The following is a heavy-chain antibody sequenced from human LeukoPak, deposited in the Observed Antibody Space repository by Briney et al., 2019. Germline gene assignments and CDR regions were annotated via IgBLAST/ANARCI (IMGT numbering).Heavy chain of an antibody. CDR2: INPGDATT. D-gene: IGHD2-8*01. V-gene: IGHV1-46*01. CDR3: ARDNVGHTDY. Sequence: ASVKVTCKASGDTFTSNYIHWVRQAPGQGLEWMGRINPGDATTIYAQRFQGRLTMTGDTSTSTAYMELRSLRSDDTAVYYCARDNVGHTDYWGQGTLVTVSS. CDR1: GDTFTSNY. J-gene: IGHJ4*02.